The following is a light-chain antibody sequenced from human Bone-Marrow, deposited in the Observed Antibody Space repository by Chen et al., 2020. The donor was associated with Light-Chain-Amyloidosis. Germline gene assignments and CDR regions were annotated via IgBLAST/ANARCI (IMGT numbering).Light chain of an antibody. CDR3: QQYYSTPIT. CDR2: WAS. CDR1: QSVLYSSNNKNY. V-gene: IGKV4-1*01. Sequence: DIVMTQSPDSLAAYLGERATINCKSSQSVLYSSNNKNYLAWYQQTPGQPPKLLIYWASTRESGVPDRYSGSGSGTNFTLTISSLQAEDVAVYYCQQYYSTPITFGQGTRLEIK. J-gene: IGKJ5*01.